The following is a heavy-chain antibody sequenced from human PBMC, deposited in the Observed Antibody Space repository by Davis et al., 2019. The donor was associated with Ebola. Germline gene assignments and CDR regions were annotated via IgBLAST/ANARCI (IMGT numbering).Heavy chain of an antibody. CDR3: AKELDDYIWGRGYFDY. CDR1: GFTFSSYA. D-gene: IGHD3-16*01. CDR2: ISGSGGST. J-gene: IGHJ4*02. V-gene: IGHV3-23*01. Sequence: PGGSLRLSCAASGFTFSSYAMSWVRQAPGKGLEWVSAISGSGGSTYYADSVKGRFTISRDNSKNTLYLQMNSLRAEDTAVYYCAKELDDYIWGRGYFDYWGQGTLVTVSS.